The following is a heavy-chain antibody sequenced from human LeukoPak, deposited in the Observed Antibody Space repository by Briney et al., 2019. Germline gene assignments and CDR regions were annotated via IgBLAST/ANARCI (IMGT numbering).Heavy chain of an antibody. CDR1: GGSITSYY. Sequence: SETLSLTCTVSGGSITSYYWSWIRQPAGKGLEWIGRIHTNGGNNYNPSLSSRVTLSVDTSKNQLSLKLTSVTAADTALYYCARELAVAATVTQRFDPWCQGTLVTVSS. J-gene: IGHJ5*02. CDR3: ARELAVAATVTQRFDP. CDR2: IHTNGGN. D-gene: IGHD6-19*01. V-gene: IGHV4-4*07.